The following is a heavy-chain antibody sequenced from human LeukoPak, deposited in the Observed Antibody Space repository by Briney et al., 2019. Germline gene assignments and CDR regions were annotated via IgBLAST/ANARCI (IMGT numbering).Heavy chain of an antibody. CDR2: IIPIFGTA. CDR3: ARDSVQEMATTFDY. J-gene: IGHJ4*02. Sequence: ASVKVSCKASGGTFSSYAISWVRQAPGQGLEWMGGIIPIFGTANYAQKFQGRVTITTDESTSTVYMELSSLRSEDTAVYYCARDSVQEMATTFDYWGQGTLVTVSS. D-gene: IGHD5-24*01. CDR1: GGTFSSYA. V-gene: IGHV1-69*05.